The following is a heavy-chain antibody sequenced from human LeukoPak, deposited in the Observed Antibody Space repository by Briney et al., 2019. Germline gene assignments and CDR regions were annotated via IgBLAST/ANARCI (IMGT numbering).Heavy chain of an antibody. V-gene: IGHV3-23*01. Sequence: PGGSLRLSCAASGFSFSSYAMSWVRQAPGKGLEWVSAVSGSGGSAYYADSVKGRFTISRDNSKNTLYLQMNSLRAEDTAVYYCAKDRHFDSNVFDYWGQGTLVTVSS. CDR3: AKDRHFDSNVFDY. J-gene: IGHJ4*02. CDR2: VSGSGGSA. D-gene: IGHD2-21*01. CDR1: GFSFSSYA.